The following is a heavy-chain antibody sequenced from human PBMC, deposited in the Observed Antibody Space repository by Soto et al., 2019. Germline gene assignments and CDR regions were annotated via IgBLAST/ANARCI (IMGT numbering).Heavy chain of an antibody. Sequence: SGFTFSSYSMNWVRQAPGKGLEWVSSISSSSSYIYYADSVKGRFTISRDNAKNSLYLQMNSLRAEDTAVYYCARDGGLYYDFWSGYYSRINWFDPWGQGTLVTVSS. CDR2: ISSSSSYI. V-gene: IGHV3-21*01. CDR1: GFTFSSYS. D-gene: IGHD3-3*01. J-gene: IGHJ5*02. CDR3: ARDGGLYYDFWSGYYSRINWFDP.